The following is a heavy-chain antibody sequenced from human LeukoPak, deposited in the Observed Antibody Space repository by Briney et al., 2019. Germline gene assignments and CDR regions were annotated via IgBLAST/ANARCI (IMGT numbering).Heavy chain of an antibody. CDR3: AKDLSGAADYYFEY. V-gene: IGHV3-30-3*02. CDR1: GFTLSRYP. CDR2: LSFDGTDK. J-gene: IGHJ4*02. D-gene: IGHD6-19*01. Sequence: GGSLRLSCAASGFTLSRYPMHWVRQAPGKGLEWVAVLSFDGTDKHYADSVKGRFTISRDNSKNTLYLQMNSLRGDDTAVYYCAKDLSGAADYYFEYWGQGTLVTVSS.